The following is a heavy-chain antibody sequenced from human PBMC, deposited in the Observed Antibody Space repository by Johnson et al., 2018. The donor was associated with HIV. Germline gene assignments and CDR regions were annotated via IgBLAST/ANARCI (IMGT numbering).Heavy chain of an antibody. J-gene: IGHJ3*02. CDR1: GFTFDDYG. CDR3: ARESALTGDSLGFDI. V-gene: IGHV3-20*04. CDR2: INWNGGST. D-gene: IGHD7-27*01. Sequence: VQLVESGGGLVQPGGSLRLSCVASGFTFDDYGMSWVRQAPGKGLEWVSGINWNGGSTGYGDSVKGRFTISRDNAKNSLYLQMNSLRAEDTAVYYCARESALTGDSLGFDIWGQGTVVTVSS.